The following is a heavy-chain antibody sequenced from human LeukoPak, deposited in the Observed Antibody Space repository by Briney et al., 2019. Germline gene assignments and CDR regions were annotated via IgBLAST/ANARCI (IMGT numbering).Heavy chain of an antibody. Sequence: GGSLRLSCAASGLTFQIYAMSWVRLAPGKGLEWVASMCGTAGCTFYTDSVKGRFTIPRDNSKHTLYLQMKELRAEETAIYYCARDRPNYHEANGHYYNRDGDHWGQGALVTVSS. V-gene: IGHV3-23*01. CDR1: GLTFQIYA. D-gene: IGHD1-14*01. CDR2: MCGTAGCT. CDR3: ARDRPNYHEANGHYYNRDGDH. J-gene: IGHJ5*02.